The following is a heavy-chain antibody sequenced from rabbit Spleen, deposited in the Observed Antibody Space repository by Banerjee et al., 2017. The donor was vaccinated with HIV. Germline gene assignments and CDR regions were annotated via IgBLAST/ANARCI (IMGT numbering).Heavy chain of an antibody. CDR1: GFSLSRGYD. D-gene: IGHD1-1*01. V-gene: IGHV1S45*01. J-gene: IGHJ6*01. CDR3: ARDTSTSFSTYGMDL. Sequence: QEQLVESGGGLVQPGGSLTLTCKASGFSLSRGYDMCWVRQAPGKGLEWVACAYAGSSDSTYSASWAKGRFTISKTSSTTVTLQMTSLTAADTATYFCARDTSTSFSTYGMDLWGQGTLVTVS. CDR2: AYAGSSDST.